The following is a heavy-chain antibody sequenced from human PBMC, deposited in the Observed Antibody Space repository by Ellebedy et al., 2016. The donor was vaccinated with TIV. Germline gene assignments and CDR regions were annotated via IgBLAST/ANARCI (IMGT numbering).Heavy chain of an antibody. J-gene: IGHJ4*02. D-gene: IGHD1-1*01. CDR1: GFTFSNYA. CDR3: AKRVLERLYFFDH. V-gene: IGHV3-23*01. CDR2: IGPSGDSSSA. Sequence: GESLKISCAASGFTFSNYAMNWVRQAPGKGLEWVSSIGPSGDSSSAYYVDSVRGRFTVSRDNSKNTLYLQMDSLRVEDTAVYYCAKRVLERLYFFDHWGQGTLVTVSS.